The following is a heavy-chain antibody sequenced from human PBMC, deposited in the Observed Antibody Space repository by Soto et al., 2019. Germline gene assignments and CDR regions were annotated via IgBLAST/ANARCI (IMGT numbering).Heavy chain of an antibody. V-gene: IGHV3-53*01. CDR1: VFTVSRNY. D-gene: IGHD6-6*01. CDR3: ARGGAARPDY. CDR2: IYSSIRTTT. J-gene: IGHJ4*02. Sequence: PWWSLRLSCSASVFTVSRNYMSWVRQAPGKGLEWVSVIYSSIRTTTQYADSVKGRFTISRDNAKNLLYLQMNSLRDEDTAVYYCARGGAARPDYWGQGSLVTVSS.